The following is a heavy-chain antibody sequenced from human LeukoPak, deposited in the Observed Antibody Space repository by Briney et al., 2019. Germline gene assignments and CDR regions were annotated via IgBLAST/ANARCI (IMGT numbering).Heavy chain of an antibody. D-gene: IGHD6-13*01. V-gene: IGHV1-2*02. Sequence: GASVKVSCKAHGYTFIAYCMHWVRQAPGQGLEWMGWINPNSGGTNYAQKFQGRVTVTRATSISTAYMELTRLTSDDTAVYYCARDLAPWGAAAATDRWGQGTLVTVSS. CDR3: ARDLAPWGAAAATDR. J-gene: IGHJ5*02. CDR2: INPNSGGT. CDR1: GYTFIAYC.